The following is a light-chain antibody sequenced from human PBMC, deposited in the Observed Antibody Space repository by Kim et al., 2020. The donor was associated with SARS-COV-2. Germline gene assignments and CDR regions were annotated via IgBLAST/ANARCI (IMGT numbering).Light chain of an antibody. CDR2: LGS. CDR1: QSLLHSNGYNY. V-gene: IGKV2-28*01. CDR3: MQALQTPCT. J-gene: IGKJ2*02. Sequence: PASISCRSSQSLLHSNGYNYLVWYLQKPGQSPQLLIYLGSNRASGVPDRFSGSGSGTDFTLKISRVEAEDVGVYYCMQALQTPCTFGQGTKLEI.